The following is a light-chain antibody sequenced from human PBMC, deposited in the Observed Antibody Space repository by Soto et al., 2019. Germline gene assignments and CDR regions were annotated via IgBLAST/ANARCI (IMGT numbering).Light chain of an antibody. Sequence: QSVLTQPASVSGSPGQSITISCTGTSSDVGGYNYVSWYQQHPGKAPKLMIYDVSNRPSGVSNRFSGSKSGNTASLTISGLQAEDEADYYCSSYTSSNHYVFGTGTKVTDL. CDR1: SSDVGGYNY. V-gene: IGLV2-14*01. J-gene: IGLJ1*01. CDR3: SSYTSSNHYV. CDR2: DVS.